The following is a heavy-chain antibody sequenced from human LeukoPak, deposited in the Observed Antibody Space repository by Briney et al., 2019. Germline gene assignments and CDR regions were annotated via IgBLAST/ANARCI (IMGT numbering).Heavy chain of an antibody. D-gene: IGHD4-17*01. CDR3: ARDTGRAFHI. Sequence: GGSPRLSCAASGFTFSGYWMYWVRQAPGKGLVWVSGVKSDATSTYYADSVKGRFTISRDNAKNTLYLQMRSLRAEDTAVYYCARDTGRAFHIWGRGTMVTVSS. CDR1: GFTFSGYW. J-gene: IGHJ3*02. CDR2: VKSDATST. V-gene: IGHV3-74*01.